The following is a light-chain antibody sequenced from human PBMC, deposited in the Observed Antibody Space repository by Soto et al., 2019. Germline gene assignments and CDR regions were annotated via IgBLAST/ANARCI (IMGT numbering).Light chain of an antibody. CDR2: SAS. CDR1: QDISSY. J-gene: IGKJ5*01. CDR3: QDVNSWHAIP. V-gene: IGKV1-9*01. Sequence: DIPLTQSPSFVSASVGDRVTITCRASQDISSYLAWYQQKPGKAPKVLIHSASVLESGVPSRFSGSGSGTPYTLTIDSLQPEDFATYYCQDVNSWHAIPFGQGPRLDIK.